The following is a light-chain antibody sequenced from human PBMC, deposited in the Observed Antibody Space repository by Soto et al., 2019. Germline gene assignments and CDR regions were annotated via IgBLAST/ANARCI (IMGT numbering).Light chain of an antibody. CDR1: QSISSY. J-gene: IGKJ3*01. CDR3: HQRRTWPFT. V-gene: IGKV3-11*01. CDR2: DAS. Sequence: EIVLTQSPATLSLSPGERATLSCRASQSISSYLAWYQQKPDQAPRLLIYDASNKATGIPARFSGSGSGTDVTLTISSLEPEDFAVYYGHQRRTWPFTFGPGTIVDIK.